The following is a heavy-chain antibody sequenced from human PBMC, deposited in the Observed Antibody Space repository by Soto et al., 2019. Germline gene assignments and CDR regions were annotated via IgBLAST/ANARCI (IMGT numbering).Heavy chain of an antibody. D-gene: IGHD5-12*01. J-gene: IGHJ6*02. Sequence: VKVSCKASGYTFTGYYMHWVRQAPGQGLEWMGWINPNSGGTNYAQKFQGWVTMTRDTSISTAYMELSRLRSDDTAVYYCARARGYSGYEAYYYYDMDVWGQGTTGTVSS. V-gene: IGHV1-2*04. CDR2: INPNSGGT. CDR3: ARARGYSGYEAYYYYDMDV. CDR1: GYTFTGYY.